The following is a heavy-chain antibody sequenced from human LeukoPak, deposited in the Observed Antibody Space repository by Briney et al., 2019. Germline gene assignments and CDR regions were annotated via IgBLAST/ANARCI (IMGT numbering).Heavy chain of an antibody. D-gene: IGHD3-3*01. J-gene: IGHJ3*02. V-gene: IGHV3-23*01. CDR2: ISISGGST. Sequence: GGSLRLSCAASGFTFTAYAMSWVRQAPGKGLEWVSGISISGGSTYYADSVKGRFTISRDNSKNMLYLQMNSLRAEDTAVYYCANQREYYTSSDGFDIWGQGTMVTVSS. CDR3: ANQREYYTSSDGFDI. CDR1: GFTFTAYA.